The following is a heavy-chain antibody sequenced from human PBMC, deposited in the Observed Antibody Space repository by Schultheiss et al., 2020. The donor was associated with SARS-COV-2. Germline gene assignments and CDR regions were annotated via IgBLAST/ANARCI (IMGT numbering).Heavy chain of an antibody. Sequence: GGSLRLSCAASGFTVSSNYMSWVRQAPGKGLEWVSAISGSGGSTYYADSVKGRFTISRDNSKNMLYLQMNSLRAEDTAVYYCASDVLLWFGEPRYFDYWGQGTLVTVSS. CDR2: ISGSGGST. J-gene: IGHJ4*02. V-gene: IGHV3-23*01. CDR3: ASDVLLWFGEPRYFDY. CDR1: GFTVSSNY. D-gene: IGHD3-10*01.